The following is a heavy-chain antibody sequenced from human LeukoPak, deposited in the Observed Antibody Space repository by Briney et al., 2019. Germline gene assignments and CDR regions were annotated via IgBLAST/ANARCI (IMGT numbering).Heavy chain of an antibody. Sequence: GGSLRLSCAASGFTFSSYAMSWVRQAPGKGLEWVSAISGSGGSTYYADSVKGRFTISRDNAKNSLYLQMNSLRAEDTAVYYCARFAVLWFGELPHFDYWGQGTLVTVSS. CDR2: ISGSGGST. V-gene: IGHV3-23*01. CDR1: GFTFSSYA. D-gene: IGHD3-10*01. CDR3: ARFAVLWFGELPHFDY. J-gene: IGHJ4*02.